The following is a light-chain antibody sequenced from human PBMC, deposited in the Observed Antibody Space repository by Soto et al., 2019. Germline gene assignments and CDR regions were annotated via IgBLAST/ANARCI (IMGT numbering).Light chain of an antibody. J-gene: IGKJ1*01. V-gene: IGKV3-20*01. Sequence: IVLTQSPGTLSLSPGERATLSCRASQSVNRRSLAWYQQKPGQAPRLLISTISNRATGIPDRFSGSGSGADFTLTISRLEPEDFAVYYWQQYDNSRTFGQGNKVEIK. CDR1: QSVNRRS. CDR2: TIS. CDR3: QQYDNSRT.